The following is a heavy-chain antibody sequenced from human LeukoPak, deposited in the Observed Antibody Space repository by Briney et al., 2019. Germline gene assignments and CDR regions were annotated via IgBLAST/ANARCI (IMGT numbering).Heavy chain of an antibody. Sequence: GSSVKVSCKASGGTFSSYAISWVRQAPGQGLERMGGIIPIFGTANYAQKFQGRVTITTDESTSTAYMELSSLRSEDTAVYYCARVSGGIAADCLFDPWGQGTLVTVSS. D-gene: IGHD6-13*01. V-gene: IGHV1-69*05. CDR2: IIPIFGTA. J-gene: IGHJ5*02. CDR3: ARVSGGIAADCLFDP. CDR1: GGTFSSYA.